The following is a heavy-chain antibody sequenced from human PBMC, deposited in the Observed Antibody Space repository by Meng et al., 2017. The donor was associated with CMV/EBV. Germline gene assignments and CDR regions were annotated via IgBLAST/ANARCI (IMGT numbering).Heavy chain of an antibody. D-gene: IGHD1-26*01. CDR3: AKGYGLVLLWELLGGPFDY. CDR2: ISSSSTTI. CDR1: GFTFSTYS. Sequence: GGSLRLSCAASGFTFSTYSMNWFRQAPGKGLEWVSYISSSSTTIYYADSVKGRFTISRDNAKYSLYLQMKNLRAQDTAVYYCAKGYGLVLLWELLGGPFDYWGQGSLVTVSS. V-gene: IGHV3-48*04. J-gene: IGHJ4*02.